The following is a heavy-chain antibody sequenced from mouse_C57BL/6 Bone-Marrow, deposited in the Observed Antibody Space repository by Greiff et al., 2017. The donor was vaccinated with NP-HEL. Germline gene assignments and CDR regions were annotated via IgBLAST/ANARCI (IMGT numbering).Heavy chain of an antibody. Sequence: QVQLPQPGTELVKPGASVKLSCKASGYTFTSYWMHWVKQRPGQGLEWIGNINPSNGGTNYTEKFKSKATLTVDKSSSTAYMQLISLTSEDSAVYYCARFLYYYGSSYAYWGQGTTLTVSS. D-gene: IGHD1-1*01. J-gene: IGHJ2*01. CDR2: INPSNGGT. CDR3: ARFLYYYGSSYAY. CDR1: GYTFTSYW. V-gene: IGHV1-53*01.